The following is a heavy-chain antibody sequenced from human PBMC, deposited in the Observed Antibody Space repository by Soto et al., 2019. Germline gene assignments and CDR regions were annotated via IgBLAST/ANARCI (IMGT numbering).Heavy chain of an antibody. D-gene: IGHD4-17*01. Sequence: EVQLVESGGGLVQPGGSLKLSCAASGFTFSGSAMHWVRQASGKGLEWVGRIRSKANSYATAYAASVKGRFTISRDDSKNTAYLQMNSLKTEDTAVYYCTRQEGDYGVDYWGQGTLVTVSS. V-gene: IGHV3-73*02. J-gene: IGHJ4*02. CDR2: IRSKANSYAT. CDR3: TRQEGDYGVDY. CDR1: GFTFSGSA.